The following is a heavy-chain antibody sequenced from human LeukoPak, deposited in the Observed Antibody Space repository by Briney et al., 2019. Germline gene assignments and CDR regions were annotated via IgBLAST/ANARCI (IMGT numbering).Heavy chain of an antibody. CDR2: ISSDGSHK. D-gene: IGHD2-2*01. CDR3: ARDRCTGGSCYAGYSFYFDY. CDR1: GFTLTNYG. V-gene: IGHV3-33*01. J-gene: IGHJ4*02. Sequence: GGSLRLSCAASGFTLTNYGIHWVRQAPGKGLEWVAFISSDGSHKYYADSVRGRFTISRDTSKNTLSLQMNSLRADDTAIYYCARDRCTGGSCYAGYSFYFDYWGQGILVTVSS.